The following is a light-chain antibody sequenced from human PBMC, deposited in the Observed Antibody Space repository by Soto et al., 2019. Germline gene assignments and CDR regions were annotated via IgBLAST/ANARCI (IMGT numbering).Light chain of an antibody. J-gene: IGKJ2*01. CDR1: QIVNNNF. CDR2: GAS. V-gene: IGKV3-20*01. Sequence: EIVLTQSPDTLSLSPGERATLSCRASQIVNNNFLAWYQQKPGQPPRLLIYGASSRPGGIPDKFSGSGSGTDFTFTINRLEPEDFAVYYCQQYGTSPNTFAQGTKLEI. CDR3: QQYGTSPNT.